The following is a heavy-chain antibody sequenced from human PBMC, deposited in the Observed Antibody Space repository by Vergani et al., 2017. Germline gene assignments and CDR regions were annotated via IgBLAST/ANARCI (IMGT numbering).Heavy chain of an antibody. CDR3: AKDPDGTTVTTAFDP. Sequence: EVQLVESGGGLIQPGGSLRLSCAASGFTVSSNYMSWVRQAPGKGLEWVSVIYSGGSTYYADSVKGRFTISRDNSKNTLYLQMNSLRAEDTAVYYCAKDPDGTTVTTAFDPWGQGTLVTVSS. V-gene: IGHV3-53*01. CDR2: IYSGGST. CDR1: GFTVSSNY. J-gene: IGHJ5*02. D-gene: IGHD4-11*01.